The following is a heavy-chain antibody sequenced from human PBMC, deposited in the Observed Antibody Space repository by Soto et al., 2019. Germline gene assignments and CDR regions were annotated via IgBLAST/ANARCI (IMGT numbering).Heavy chain of an antibody. V-gene: IGHV3-30*18. CDR2: ISYDGSNK. J-gene: IGHJ4*02. Sequence: GGSLRLSCAASGFIFSTYGMHWVRQAPGKGLEWVAVISYDGSNKYYADSVKGRFTISRDKSQNTAYLQMNSLRGEDTAVYYCAKDGKVSGSGTYHIDYWGQGTLVTVSS. CDR1: GFIFSTYG. D-gene: IGHD3-10*01. CDR3: AKDGKVSGSGTYHIDY.